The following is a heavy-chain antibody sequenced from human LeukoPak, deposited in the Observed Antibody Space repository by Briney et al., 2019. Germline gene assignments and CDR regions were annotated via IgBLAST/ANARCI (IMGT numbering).Heavy chain of an antibody. CDR2: IYHSGST. CDR1: GYSISSGYY. J-gene: IGHJ4*02. CDR3: ASYDSSGYYYFDY. V-gene: IGHV4-38-2*02. D-gene: IGHD3-22*01. Sequence: PSETLPLTCTVSGYSISSGYYWGWIRQPPGKGLEWIGSIYHSGSTYYNPSLKSRVTISVDTSKNQVSLKLSSVTAADTAVYYCASYDSSGYYYFDYWGQGTLVTVSS.